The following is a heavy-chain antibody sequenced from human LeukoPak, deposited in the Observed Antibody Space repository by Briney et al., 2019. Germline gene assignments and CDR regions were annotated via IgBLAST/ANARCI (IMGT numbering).Heavy chain of an antibody. J-gene: IGHJ5*02. CDR3: ARWADDYGDSNKGA. CDR2: ISSSGSTI. V-gene: IGHV3-48*04. D-gene: IGHD4-17*01. Sequence: GGSLRLSCAASGFTFSSYSMNWVRQAPGKGLEWVSYISSSGSTIYYADSVKGRFTISRDNAKNSLYLQMNSLRAEDTAVFYCARWADDYGDSNKGAWGQGTLVTVSS. CDR1: GFTFSSYS.